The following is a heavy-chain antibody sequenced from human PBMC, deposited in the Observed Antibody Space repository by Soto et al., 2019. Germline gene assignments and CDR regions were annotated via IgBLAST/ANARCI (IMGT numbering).Heavy chain of an antibody. J-gene: IGHJ2*01. CDR3: ARERIGDYGDYRGVEYFDL. Sequence: SESLSLTCAVYGGSFSGYYCTWIRQPPGKGLEWIGEINHSGSTNYNPSLKSRVTISVDTSKNQFSLKLSSVTAADTAVYYCARERIGDYGDYRGVEYFDLWGRGTLVTVSS. D-gene: IGHD4-17*01. V-gene: IGHV4-34*09. CDR2: INHSGST. CDR1: GGSFSGYY.